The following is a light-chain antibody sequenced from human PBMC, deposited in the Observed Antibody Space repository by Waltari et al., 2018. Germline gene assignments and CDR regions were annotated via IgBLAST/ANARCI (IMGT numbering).Light chain of an antibody. Sequence: EIVMTQSPASLSLSPGERATLACRASQSVTTNFAWYQQKPGQAPRLLIYGASTRAAGIPVRFSGSGSGTEFTLTVSGLQSEDFAIYYCQQYNDWPPWTFGQGTKVEIK. V-gene: IGKV3-15*01. J-gene: IGKJ1*01. CDR2: GAS. CDR1: QSVTTN. CDR3: QQYNDWPPWT.